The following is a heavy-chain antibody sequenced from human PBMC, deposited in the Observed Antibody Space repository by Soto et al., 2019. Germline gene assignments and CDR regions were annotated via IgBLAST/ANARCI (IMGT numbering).Heavy chain of an antibody. D-gene: IGHD5-12*01. J-gene: IGHJ5*02. V-gene: IGHV4-34*01. CDR2: INHSGST. Sequence: SXTLSLTCAVYGGSFSGYYWSWIRQPPGKGLEWIGEINHSGSTNYNPSLKSRVTISVDTSKNQFSLKLSSVTAADTAVYYCARNSGYDYGNNWFDPWGEGTLVTXSS. CDR3: ARNSGYDYGNNWFDP. CDR1: GGSFSGYY.